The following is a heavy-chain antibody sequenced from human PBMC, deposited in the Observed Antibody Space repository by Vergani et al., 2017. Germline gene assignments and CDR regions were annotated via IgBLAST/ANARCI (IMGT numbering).Heavy chain of an antibody. CDR3: AKDSGSGSYYYGMDV. D-gene: IGHD3-10*01. Sequence: VQLVESGGGVVQPGRSLRLSCAASGFTFSSYGMHWVRQAPGKGLEWVAVISYDGSNKYYADSVKGRFTISRDNSKNTLYLQMNSLRAEDTAVYYCAKDSGSGSYYYGMDVWGQGTTVTVSS. V-gene: IGHV3-30*18. J-gene: IGHJ6*02. CDR2: ISYDGSNK. CDR1: GFTFSSYG.